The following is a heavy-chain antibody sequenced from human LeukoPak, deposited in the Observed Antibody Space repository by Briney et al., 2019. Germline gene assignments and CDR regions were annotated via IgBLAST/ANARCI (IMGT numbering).Heavy chain of an antibody. Sequence: SETLSLTCTVSGGSISSSSYYWGWIRQPPGKGLEWIGSIYYSGSTYYNPSLKSRVTISVDTSKDQFSLKLSSVTAADTAVYYCARRTTVTIPFGYWGQGTLVTVSS. D-gene: IGHD4-11*01. CDR2: IYYSGST. CDR3: ARRTTVTIPFGY. V-gene: IGHV4-39*01. J-gene: IGHJ4*02. CDR1: GGSISSSSYY.